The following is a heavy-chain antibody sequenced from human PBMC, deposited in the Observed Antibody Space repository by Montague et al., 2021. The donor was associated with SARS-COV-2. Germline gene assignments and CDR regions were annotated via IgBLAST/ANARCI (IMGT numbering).Heavy chain of an antibody. CDR3: ARFWSGYVDK. V-gene: IGHV4-59*01. Sequence: SETLSLTCSFSGGSIRSYYWSWIRLPPGKALEWLGYIYYTGENTXNPSLKSRVTISVETSRSQFSLRLTSVTAADTAVYFCARFWSGYVDKWSQGTLVTVSS. CDR2: IYYTGEN. D-gene: IGHD3-3*01. J-gene: IGHJ4*02. CDR1: GGSIRSYY.